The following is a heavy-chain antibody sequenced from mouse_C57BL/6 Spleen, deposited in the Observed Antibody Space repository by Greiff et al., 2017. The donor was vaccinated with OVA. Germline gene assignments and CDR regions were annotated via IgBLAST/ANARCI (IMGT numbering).Heavy chain of an antibody. D-gene: IGHD4-1*01. CDR2: IDPSDSYT. V-gene: IGHV1-50*01. Sequence: QVQLQQPGAELVKPGASVKLSCKASGYTFTSYWMQWVKQRPGQGLEWIGEIDPSDSYTNYNQKFKGKATLTVDTSSSTAYMQLSSLTSEDAAVYYCARGTGTPAYWGQGTTLTVSS. CDR3: ARGTGTPAY. CDR1: GYTFTSYW. J-gene: IGHJ2*01.